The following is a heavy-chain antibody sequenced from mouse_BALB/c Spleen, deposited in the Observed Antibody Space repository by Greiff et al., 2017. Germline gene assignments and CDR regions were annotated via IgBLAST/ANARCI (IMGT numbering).Heavy chain of an antibody. D-gene: IGHD2-14*01. J-gene: IGHJ4*01. CDR3: ARSYYRYEDYYAMDY. V-gene: IGHV3-2*02. CDR2: ISYSGST. CDR1: GYSITSDYA. Sequence: EVKLQESGPGLVKPSQSLSLTCTVTGYSITSDYAWNWIRQFPGNKLEWMGYISYSGSTSYNPSLKSRISITRDTSKNQFFLQLNSVTTEDTATYYCARSYYRYEDYYAMDYWGQGTSVTVSS.